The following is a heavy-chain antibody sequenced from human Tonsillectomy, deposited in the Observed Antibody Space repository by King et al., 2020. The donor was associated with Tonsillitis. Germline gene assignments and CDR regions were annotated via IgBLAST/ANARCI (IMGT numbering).Heavy chain of an antibody. J-gene: IGHJ4*02. D-gene: IGHD3-3*01. CDR3: ARDRAPGVVMPTPDFDF. CDR1: GYTFTSYG. V-gene: IGHV1-18*04. CDR2: ISAYNGNT. Sequence: QLVQSGAEVKKPGASVKVSCQASGYTFTSYGLSWVRQAPGQGLEWMGWISAYNGNTNYVQKLQGRVTMTADTSTSTAYMELRSLRSDDTAVYYCARDRAPGVVMPTPDFDFWGQGTLVTVSS.